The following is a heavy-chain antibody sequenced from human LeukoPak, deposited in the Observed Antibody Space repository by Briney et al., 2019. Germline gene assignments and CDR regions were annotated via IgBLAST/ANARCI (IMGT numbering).Heavy chain of an antibody. CDR2: IYHSGST. CDR3: ARDQNRAFDI. D-gene: IGHD1-14*01. J-gene: IGHJ3*02. CDR1: GVSISSYY. Sequence: SKTLSLTCTVSGVSISSYYWSWIRQPPGKGLEWIGYIYHSGSTNYNPSLKSRVTISVDTSKNQFSLKLTSVTAADTAVYYCARDQNRAFDIWGQGTMVTVSS. V-gene: IGHV4-59*01.